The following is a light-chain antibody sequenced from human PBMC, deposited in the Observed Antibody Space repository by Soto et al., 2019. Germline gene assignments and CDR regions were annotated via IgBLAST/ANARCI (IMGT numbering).Light chain of an antibody. CDR1: SSDGGGFEY. J-gene: IGLJ1*01. Sequence: QSVLRQPAAVSGSPGQSITISCTGTSSDGGGFEYVSWYQHQPGKAPKLIIYDVTKRPSGVSNRFSGSKSGNTASLTISGIQAEDEGDYYCGSITRSSTSVFGTGTKVTVL. CDR3: GSITRSSTSV. V-gene: IGLV2-14*01. CDR2: DVT.